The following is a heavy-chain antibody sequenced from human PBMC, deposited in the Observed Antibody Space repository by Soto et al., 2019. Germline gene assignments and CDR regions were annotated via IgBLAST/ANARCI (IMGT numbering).Heavy chain of an antibody. Sequence: EMRLLESGGGSVSPGASARLSCLTSGFMFDNYAMSWVRQSPARGLEWVAAISGSGHATYYTQSVRGRFTISRVKSKKAVFLQMNNLRTEDTAIYYCARGRYFDASGGCANYWGLGTLVTVSP. D-gene: IGHD5-12*01. V-gene: IGHV3-23*01. CDR2: ISGSGHAT. CDR1: GFMFDNYA. J-gene: IGHJ4*02. CDR3: ARGRYFDASGGCANY.